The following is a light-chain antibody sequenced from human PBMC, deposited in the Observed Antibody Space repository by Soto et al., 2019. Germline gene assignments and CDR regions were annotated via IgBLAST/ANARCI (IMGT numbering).Light chain of an antibody. J-gene: IGKJ5*01. V-gene: IGKV2-28*01. Sequence: DVVMTQSPLSLPVTPGEPASISCWSSQSLLHSNGYNYLDWYLQKPGQSPQLLIYLGSNRASGVPDRFSGSGSGTDFTLQINRVEAEDVGVYYCMQALQTPITFGQGTRLEIK. CDR1: QSLLHSNGYNY. CDR3: MQALQTPIT. CDR2: LGS.